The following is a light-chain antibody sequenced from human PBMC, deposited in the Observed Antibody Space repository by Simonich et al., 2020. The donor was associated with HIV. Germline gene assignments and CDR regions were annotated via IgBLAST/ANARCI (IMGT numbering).Light chain of an antibody. CDR2: GAS. Sequence: EIVMTQSPATLSVSPGERATLSCRASQSISSNLAWYQQKPGQAPRLRIYGASTRATCIPARFSGSGSGTEFTLTISNMQSEDFVVYYCQQYNNWPLFFGQGTKLEIK. CDR1: QSISSN. J-gene: IGKJ2*01. V-gene: IGKV3-15*01. CDR3: QQYNNWPLF.